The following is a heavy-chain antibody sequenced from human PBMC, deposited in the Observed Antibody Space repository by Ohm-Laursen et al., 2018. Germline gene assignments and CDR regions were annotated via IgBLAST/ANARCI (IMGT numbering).Heavy chain of an antibody. V-gene: IGHV3-33*01. J-gene: IGHJ4*02. CDR3: ARDRGYYDSSGIDY. CDR2: IWYDETNE. Sequence: SLRLSCSASGFIFSSYGMHWVRQAPGKGLEWVAVIWYDETNEYYADSVKGRFTISRDNSKNTLYLQMNSLRAEDTAVYYCARDRGYYDSSGIDYWGQGTLVTVSS. D-gene: IGHD3-22*01. CDR1: GFIFSSYG.